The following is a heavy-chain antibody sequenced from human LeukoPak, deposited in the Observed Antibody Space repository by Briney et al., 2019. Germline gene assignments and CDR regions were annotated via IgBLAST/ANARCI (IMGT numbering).Heavy chain of an antibody. CDR1: GYTFTGYY. D-gene: IGHD6-13*01. CDR3: ARETIIAAAGTDDAFDI. Sequence: ASVKVSCKASGYTFTGYYMHWVRQAPGQGLEWMGWINPNSGGTNYAQKFQGRVTMTRDTSISTAYMELSRLRSDDTAVYYCARETIIAAAGTDDAFDIWGQGTMVTVSS. CDR2: INPNSGGT. V-gene: IGHV1-2*02. J-gene: IGHJ3*02.